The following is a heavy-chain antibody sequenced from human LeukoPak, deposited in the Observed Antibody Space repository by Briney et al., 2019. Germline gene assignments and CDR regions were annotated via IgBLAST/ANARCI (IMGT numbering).Heavy chain of an antibody. CDR2: IKTDGSIT. J-gene: IGHJ4*01. CDR1: GFSFSVYW. Sequence: GGSLRLSCAASGFSFSVYWMHWVRQAPGKGPVWVSRIKTDGSITDYADSVKGRFTISRDNAKNTLYLQMNSLRAEDTAVYYCARRSGIAVAGAFDYWGQEPWSPSPQ. D-gene: IGHD6-19*01. CDR3: ARRSGIAVAGAFDY. V-gene: IGHV3-74*01.